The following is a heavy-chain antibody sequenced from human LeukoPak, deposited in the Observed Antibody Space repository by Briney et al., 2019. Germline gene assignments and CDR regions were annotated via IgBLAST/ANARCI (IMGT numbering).Heavy chain of an antibody. Sequence: SETLSLTCTVSGGSISSGDYYWSWIRQPPGKGLEWIGYIYYSGSTYYNPSLKSRVTISVDTSKNRFSLKLSSVTAADTAVYYCARERITMVRGVIPTGMDVWGQGTTVTVSS. CDR3: ARERITMVRGVIPTGMDV. CDR1: GGSISSGDYY. V-gene: IGHV4-30-4*01. CDR2: IYYSGST. D-gene: IGHD3-10*01. J-gene: IGHJ6*02.